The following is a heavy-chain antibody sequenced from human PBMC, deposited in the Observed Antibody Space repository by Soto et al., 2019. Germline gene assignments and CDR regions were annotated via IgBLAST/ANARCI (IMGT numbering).Heavy chain of an antibody. D-gene: IGHD5-18*01. J-gene: IGHJ4*02. CDR3: AKDHQSGDTAMDYFDY. CDR2: ISGSGGST. V-gene: IGHV3-23*01. CDR1: GFTFSSYA. Sequence: GSLRLSCAASGFTFSSYAMSWVRQAPGKGLEWVSAISGSGGSTYYADSVKGRFTISRDNSKNTLYLQMNSLRAEDTAVYYCAKDHQSGDTAMDYFDYWGQGTLVTVSS.